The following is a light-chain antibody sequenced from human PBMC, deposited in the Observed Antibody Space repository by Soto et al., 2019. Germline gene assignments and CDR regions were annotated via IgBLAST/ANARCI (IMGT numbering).Light chain of an antibody. CDR3: QQYNDLVT. CDR2: AAS. CDR1: QSVSSH. V-gene: IGKV3-15*01. J-gene: IGKJ4*01. Sequence: LVMTQSPTTLSVSPGERVTLSCRASQSVSSHLAWYQQKPGQAPRLLMYAASTRANGIPARFSGSGSGTEFTLTITSLQSEDFALYYCQQYNDLVTFGGGTKVDIK.